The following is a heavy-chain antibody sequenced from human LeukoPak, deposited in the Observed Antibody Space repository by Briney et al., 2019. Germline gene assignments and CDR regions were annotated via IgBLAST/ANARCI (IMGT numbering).Heavy chain of an antibody. D-gene: IGHD5-12*01. CDR1: GLTFHNTW. V-gene: IGHV3-74*01. CDR3: ARVSWNCFDY. CDR2: IISEGITT. J-gene: IGHJ4*02. Sequence: GGSLRLSCAASGLTFHNTWMHWIRHAPGKGLVWVSRIISEGITTTYADSVKGRFTISRDNAKNSLSLQMNSLRAEDTAVYYCARVSWNCFDYWGQGTLVTVSS.